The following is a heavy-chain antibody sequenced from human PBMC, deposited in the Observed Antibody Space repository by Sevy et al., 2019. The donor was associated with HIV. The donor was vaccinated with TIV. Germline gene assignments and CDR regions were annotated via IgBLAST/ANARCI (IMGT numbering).Heavy chain of an antibody. V-gene: IGHV3-9*01. D-gene: IGHD2-2*02. CDR1: GFTFDDYA. Sequence: GGSLRLSCAASGFTFDDYAMHWVRQAPGKGLELVSGISWNSGSIGYADSVKGRFTISRDNAKNSLYLQMNSLRAEDTALYYCAKGLYCSSTSCYKDPLFDYWGQGTLVTVSS. CDR2: ISWNSGSI. CDR3: AKGLYCSSTSCYKDPLFDY. J-gene: IGHJ4*02.